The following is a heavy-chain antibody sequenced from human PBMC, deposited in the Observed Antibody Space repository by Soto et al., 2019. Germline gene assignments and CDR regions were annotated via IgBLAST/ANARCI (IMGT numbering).Heavy chain of an antibody. CDR2: ISYDGNNK. CDR3: ARAGCDGGSCYTLVGLRYGMDV. J-gene: IGHJ6*02. Sequence: QVQLVESGGGVVQPGRSLRLSCAASGFILSTYALYWVRQAPGKGLEWVAVISYDGNNKYYADSVKSRFTISRDNSKNTLYLQMNSLRAEDTAVYYCARAGCDGGSCYTLVGLRYGMDVWGQGTTVTVSS. CDR1: GFILSTYA. D-gene: IGHD2-15*01. V-gene: IGHV3-30-3*01.